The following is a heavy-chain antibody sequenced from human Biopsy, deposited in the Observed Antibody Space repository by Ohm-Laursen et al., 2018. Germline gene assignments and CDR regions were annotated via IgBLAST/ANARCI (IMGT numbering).Heavy chain of an antibody. CDR2: IFTSGST. D-gene: IGHD6-19*01. Sequence: TLSLTCAVSGASISDYYCVWIRQPAGKGLEWIGLIFTSGSTTYNPSLRSRVTMSVDTSKNQFTLKLSSVTAADTAIYYCARVSSSDWFLSGGWFDAWGQGTLVTVSP. CDR1: GASISDYY. J-gene: IGHJ5*02. V-gene: IGHV4-4*07. CDR3: ARVSSSDWFLSGGWFDA.